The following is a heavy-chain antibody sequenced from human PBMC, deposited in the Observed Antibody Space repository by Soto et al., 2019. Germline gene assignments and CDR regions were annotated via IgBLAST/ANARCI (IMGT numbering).Heavy chain of an antibody. J-gene: IGHJ6*02. CDR1: GFTFSSYA. Sequence: GGSLRLSCAASGFTFSSYAMHGVRQAPGRGLEWVAVISYDGSNKYYADSVKGRFTISRDNSKNTLYLQMNSLRAEDTAVYYWARGTKKYYYYYGMDGWGQGTTVTGS. D-gene: IGHD2-8*01. V-gene: IGHV3-30-3*01. CDR3: ARGTKKYYYYYGMDG. CDR2: ISYDGSNK.